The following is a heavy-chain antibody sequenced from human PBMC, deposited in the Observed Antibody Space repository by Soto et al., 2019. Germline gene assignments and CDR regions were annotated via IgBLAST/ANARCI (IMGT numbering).Heavy chain of an antibody. CDR1: GFIFSGSG. CDR2: ISYDGSRT. J-gene: IGHJ5*01. V-gene: IGHV3-30*03. D-gene: IGHD3-22*01. CDR3: ARWVGGSMYDNSGKYDS. Sequence: SGGGVVQPGRSLRLTCAASGFIFSGSGMHWVRQAPGKGLEWVALISYDGSRTYYADSVRDRFTISRDNGQNTLYLQMNSLRAEDTAVYFCARWVGGSMYDNSGKYDSWGQGTLVIVSS.